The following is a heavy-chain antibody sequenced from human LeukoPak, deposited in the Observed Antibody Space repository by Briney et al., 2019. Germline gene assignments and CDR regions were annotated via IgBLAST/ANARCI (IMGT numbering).Heavy chain of an antibody. CDR2: IFDSGDP. CDR3: ASRSGWFTFDS. J-gene: IGHJ3*02. D-gene: IGHD6-19*01. CDR1: GASIDTYY. Sequence: PSETLSLTCTVSGASIDTYYWSWIRQPPGKGLEWIGYIFDSGDPNYNPSLKSRLTTSLDTAKNQFSLRLRSVTAADTAVYYCASRSGWFTFDSWGQGTMVTVSS. V-gene: IGHV4-59*01.